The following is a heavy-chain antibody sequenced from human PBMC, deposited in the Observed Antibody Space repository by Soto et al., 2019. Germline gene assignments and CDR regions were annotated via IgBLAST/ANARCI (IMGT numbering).Heavy chain of an antibody. CDR3: ARDGPPSGWFDY. D-gene: IGHD6-19*01. J-gene: IGHJ4*02. CDR2: IYYSGST. CDR1: GGSISSTDYY. Sequence: PSETLSLTCTVSGGSISSTDYYWSWIRQHPGKGLEWIGYIYYSGSTYYDPSLKSRVTISVDTSKNQFSLKLSSVTAADTAVYYCARDGPPSGWFDYWGQGTLVTVSS. V-gene: IGHV4-31*03.